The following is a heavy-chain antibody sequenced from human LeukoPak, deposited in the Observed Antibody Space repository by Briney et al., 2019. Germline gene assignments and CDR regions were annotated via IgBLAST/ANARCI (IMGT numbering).Heavy chain of an antibody. CDR1: GYSISSGYY. J-gene: IGHJ4*02. CDR2: IYHSGST. V-gene: IGHV4-38-2*01. CDR3: ARSGCSSTSCSLYFGY. Sequence: PSETLSLTCAVSGYSISSGYYWGWIRQPPGKGLEWIGSIYHSGSTYYNPSLKSRVTISVDTSKNQFSLKLSSVTAADTAVYYCARSGCSSTSCSLYFGYWGQGTLVTVSS. D-gene: IGHD2-2*01.